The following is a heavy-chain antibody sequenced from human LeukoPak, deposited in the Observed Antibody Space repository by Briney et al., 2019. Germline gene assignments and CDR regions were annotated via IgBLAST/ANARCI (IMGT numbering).Heavy chain of an antibody. CDR1: GGTLSSYA. CDR2: IIPIFGTA. V-gene: IGHV1-69*05. CDR3: ARGVLRGPRYCSSTSCPNSYYYMDV. D-gene: IGHD2-2*01. J-gene: IGHJ6*03. Sequence: SVKVSCKASGGTLSSYAISWVRQAPGQGLEWMGGIIPIFGTANYAQKFQGRVTITTDESTSTAYMELSSLRSEDTAVYYCARGVLRGPRYCSSTSCPNSYYYMDVWGKGTTVTVSS.